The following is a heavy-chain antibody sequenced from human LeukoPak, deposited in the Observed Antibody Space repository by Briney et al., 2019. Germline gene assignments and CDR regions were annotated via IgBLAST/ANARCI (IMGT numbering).Heavy chain of an antibody. CDR1: GFTFSSYA. J-gene: IGHJ4*02. CDR2: VSGSGGST. D-gene: IGHD6-6*01. CDR3: AKDLARQLVSNHYFDY. Sequence: GGSLRLSCAASGFTFSSYAMSWVRQAPGKGLEWVSAVSGSGGSTYYADSVKGRFTISRDNSKNTLYLQMNSLRAEDTAVYYCAKDLARQLVSNHYFDYWGQGTLVTVSS. V-gene: IGHV3-23*01.